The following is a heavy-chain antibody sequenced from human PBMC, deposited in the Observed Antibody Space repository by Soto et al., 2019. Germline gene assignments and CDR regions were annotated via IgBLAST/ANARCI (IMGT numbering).Heavy chain of an antibody. J-gene: IGHJ6*02. CDR2: MNPNSGNT. D-gene: IGHD3-3*01. V-gene: IGHV1-8*01. CDR3: ARYPYYDFWSGYQNYYYYYGMDV. Sequence: ASVKVSCKASGYTFTSYDINWVRQATGQGLVWMGWMNPNSGNTGYAQKFQGRVTMTRNTSISTAYMELSSLRSEDTAMYYCARYPYYDFWSGYQNYYYYYGMDVWGQGTTVTVSS. CDR1: GYTFTSYD.